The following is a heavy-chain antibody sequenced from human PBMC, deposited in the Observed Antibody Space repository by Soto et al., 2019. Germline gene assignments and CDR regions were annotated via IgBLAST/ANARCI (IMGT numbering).Heavy chain of an antibody. D-gene: IGHD3-22*01. CDR2: ISTNGGST. J-gene: IGHJ4*02. Sequence: GGSLRLSCSASGFTFSSYAMHWVRQAPGKGLEYVSSISTNGGSTHYADSVKGRFTISRDNSKNTQYLQMSSLRADDTAVYYCVKGEYYYDSSGYYPFDYWRQGTLVTVSS. V-gene: IGHV3-64D*06. CDR3: VKGEYYYDSSGYYPFDY. CDR1: GFTFSSYA.